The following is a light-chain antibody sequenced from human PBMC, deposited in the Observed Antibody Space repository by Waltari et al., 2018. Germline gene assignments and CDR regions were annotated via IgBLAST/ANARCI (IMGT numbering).Light chain of an antibody. Sequence: QSALTQPASVSGSPGQSITISCTGTSSDLGSYHYVPWYQQHPGKAPKLIIFDVANRPSGVSNRFSGSKSGNTASLTISGLQAEDEADYFCASYMDTTTLELFGGGTSLTVL. CDR3: ASYMDTTTLEL. J-gene: IGLJ2*01. CDR1: SSDLGSYHY. V-gene: IGLV2-14*03. CDR2: DVA.